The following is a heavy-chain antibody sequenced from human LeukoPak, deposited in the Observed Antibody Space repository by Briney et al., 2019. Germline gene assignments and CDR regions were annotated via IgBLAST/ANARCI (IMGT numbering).Heavy chain of an antibody. V-gene: IGHV3-73*01. Sequence: TGGSLRLSCAASGFTFSGSPILWVRQASGKGLEWVGRIRSKADNYATAYAASVQGRCTISRDDSKSTAYLQLSSLKTEDTAVYYCTQSNYWGQGALVTVSS. CDR3: TQSNY. CDR2: IRSKADNYAT. J-gene: IGHJ4*02. CDR1: GFTFSGSP.